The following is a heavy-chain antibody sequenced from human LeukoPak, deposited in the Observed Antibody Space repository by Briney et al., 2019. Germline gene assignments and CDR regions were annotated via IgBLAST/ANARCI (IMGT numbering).Heavy chain of an antibody. CDR2: ISWNSGSI. CDR3: AKDKRGYDSGYYFDY. J-gene: IGHJ4*02. D-gene: IGHD5-12*01. CDR1: GFTFDDYP. Sequence: GGSLRLSCAASGFTFDDYPMHWVRQAPGKGLEWVSGISWNSGSIGYADSVKGRFTISRDNAKNSLYLQMNSLRAEDTALYYCAKDKRGYDSGYYFDYWGQGTLVTVSS. V-gene: IGHV3-9*01.